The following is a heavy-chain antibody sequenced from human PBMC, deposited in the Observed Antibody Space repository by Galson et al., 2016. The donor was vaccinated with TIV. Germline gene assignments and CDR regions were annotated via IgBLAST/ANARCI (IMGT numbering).Heavy chain of an antibody. CDR3: ARFVYGDYVDY. J-gene: IGHJ4*02. CDR2: ISGYNENT. CDR1: GYSFTSYG. V-gene: IGHV1-18*01. Sequence: VKVSCKATGYSFTSYGVSWVRQAPGQGFEWMGWISGYNENTYYAQNFQGRVTMTRDTSISSVYMELTSLRSDDTAVYYCARFVYGDYVDYWGQGTLVTVSS. D-gene: IGHD4-17*01.